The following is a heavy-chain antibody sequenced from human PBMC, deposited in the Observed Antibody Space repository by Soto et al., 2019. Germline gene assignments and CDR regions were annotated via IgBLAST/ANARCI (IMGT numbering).Heavy chain of an antibody. CDR1: GYTFTSYG. CDR3: ARGELERQYYYYGMDV. V-gene: IGHV1-18*01. Sequence: QVQLVQSGAEVKKPGASVKVSCKASGYTFTSYGISWVRQAPGQGLEWMGWISAYNGNTNYAQKLQGRVTMTTDTSTRTAYMELRSLRYDDTAVYYCARGELERQYYYYGMDVWGQGTTVTVSS. D-gene: IGHD1-1*01. CDR2: ISAYNGNT. J-gene: IGHJ6*02.